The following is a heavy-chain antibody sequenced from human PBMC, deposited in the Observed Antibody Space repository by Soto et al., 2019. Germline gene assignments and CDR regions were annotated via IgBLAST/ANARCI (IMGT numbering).Heavy chain of an antibody. V-gene: IGHV3-48*01. CDR1: GFTFSSYS. CDR3: AREGGGLHWCDP. Sequence: EVQLVESGGGLVQPGGSLRLSCAASGFTFSSYSMNWVGQAPGKGLEWVSYISSSSSTIYYADSVKGRFTISRDNAKNSRNLQKNSLRAEDTAVYYCAREGGGLHWCDPWGQRTLVTVS. D-gene: IGHD5-12*01. J-gene: IGHJ5*02. CDR2: ISSSSSTI.